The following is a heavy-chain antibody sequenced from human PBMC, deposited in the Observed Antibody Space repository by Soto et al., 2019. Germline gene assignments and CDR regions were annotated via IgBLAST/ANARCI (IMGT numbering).Heavy chain of an antibody. Sequence: EVQLVESGGGLVQPGGSLRLSCAASVFTFSLYSMSWVRQAPGKGLEWVSYISRSSTCIHYADSVKGRFTTSRDDATNSLHLHINSLRYGDTAVYYCARAVTWCLDVWGQGTTVSISS. J-gene: IGHJ6*02. CDR2: ISRSSTCI. D-gene: IGHD2-8*01. V-gene: IGHV3-48*02. CDR3: ARAVTWCLDV. CDR1: VFTFSLYS.